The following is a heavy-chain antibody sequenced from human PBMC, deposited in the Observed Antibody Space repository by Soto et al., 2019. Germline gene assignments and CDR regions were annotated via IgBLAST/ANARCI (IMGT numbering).Heavy chain of an antibody. CDR1: GGSISSYY. CDR3: ARGGEVPGFWFDP. CDR2: IYYSGST. J-gene: IGHJ5*02. Sequence: SETLSLTCTVSGGSISSYYWSWIRQPPGKGLEWIGYIYYSGSTNYNPSLKSRVTISVDTSKNQFSLKLSSVTAADTAVYYCARGGEVPGFWFDPWGQGTLVTVSS. V-gene: IGHV4-59*08. D-gene: IGHD3-16*01.